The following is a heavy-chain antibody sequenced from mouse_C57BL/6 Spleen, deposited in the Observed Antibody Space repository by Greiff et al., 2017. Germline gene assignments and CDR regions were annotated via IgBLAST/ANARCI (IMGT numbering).Heavy chain of an antibody. CDR3: TRGPRYFDY. Sequence: DVMLVESGEGLVKPGGSLKLSCAASGFTFSSYAMSWVRQTPEKRLEWVAYISSGGDYIYYADTVKGRFTISRDNARNTLYLQMSSLKSEDTAMYYCTRGPRYFDYWGQGTTLTVSS. J-gene: IGHJ2*01. CDR2: ISSGGDYI. V-gene: IGHV5-9-1*02. CDR1: GFTFSSYA.